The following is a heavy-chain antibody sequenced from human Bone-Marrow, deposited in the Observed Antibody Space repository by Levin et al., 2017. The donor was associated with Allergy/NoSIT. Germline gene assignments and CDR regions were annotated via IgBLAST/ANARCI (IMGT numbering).Heavy chain of an antibody. CDR3: ARDLGIVANYYYYGMDV. Sequence: GESLKISCAASGFTFSSYWMHWVRQAPGKGLVWVSRINSDGSSTSYADSVKGRFTISRDNAKNTLYLQMNSLRAEDTAVYYCARDLGIVANYYYYGMDVWGQGTTVTVSS. J-gene: IGHJ6*02. CDR1: GFTFSSYW. D-gene: IGHD5-12*01. V-gene: IGHV3-74*01. CDR2: INSDGSST.